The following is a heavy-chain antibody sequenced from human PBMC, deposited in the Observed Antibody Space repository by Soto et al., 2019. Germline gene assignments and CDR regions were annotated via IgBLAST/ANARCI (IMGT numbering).Heavy chain of an antibody. CDR1: GFTFSSYS. V-gene: IGHV3-21*01. CDR2: ISSSGIYI. D-gene: IGHD6-19*01. CDR3: ARVYSRGWCDYYCYGMVV. J-gene: IGHJ6*02. Sequence: PGGSLRLSCAASGFTFSSYSMNWVRQAPGKGLEWVSSISSSGIYIYYAESVKGRFTISRDNAKNSLYLQMNSLRAEDTAVYYCARVYSRGWCDYYCYGMVVWGQGTTVTVSS.